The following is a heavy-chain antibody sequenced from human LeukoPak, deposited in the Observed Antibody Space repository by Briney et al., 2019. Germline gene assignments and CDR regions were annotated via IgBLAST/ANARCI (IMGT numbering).Heavy chain of an antibody. CDR2: IHHSGST. V-gene: IGHV4-38-2*01. CDR1: GFTFSDYY. Sequence: LRLSCAASGFTFSDYYMSWIRQAPGKGLEWIGNIHHSGSTYYNPSLKSRVTISVDTSKNQLSLKLSSVTAADTAVYYCARVAAGIGFFQHWGQGTLVTVSS. J-gene: IGHJ1*01. CDR3: ARVAAGIGFFQH. D-gene: IGHD6-13*01.